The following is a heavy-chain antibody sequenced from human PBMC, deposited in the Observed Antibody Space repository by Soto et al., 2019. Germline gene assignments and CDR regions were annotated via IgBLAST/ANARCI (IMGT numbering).Heavy chain of an antibody. Sequence: GGSLRLSXVASGFTFSNYNMNWVRQAPGKGLEWVSHISGTGVYIHYADAVKGRFTISRDNAKSSVYLQMNSLRAEDTAVYYCAREGALKPFSSWGQGALVTVS. CDR2: ISGTGVYI. CDR1: GFTFSNYN. CDR3: AREGALKPFSS. V-gene: IGHV3-21*01. J-gene: IGHJ5*02.